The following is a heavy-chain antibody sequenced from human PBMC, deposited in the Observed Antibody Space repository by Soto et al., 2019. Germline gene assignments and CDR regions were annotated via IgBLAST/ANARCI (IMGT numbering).Heavy chain of an antibody. V-gene: IGHV4-31*03. Sequence: SETLSLTCTVSGGSISSGGYYWSWIRQHPGKGLEWIGYIYYSGSTYYNPSLKSRVTISVDTSKNQFSLKLSSVTAADTAVYYCARAIGYYYDSSGYYFGTPKFDYWGQGTLVTVSS. CDR1: GGSISSGGYY. CDR3: ARAIGYYYDSSGYYFGTPKFDY. CDR2: IYYSGST. D-gene: IGHD3-22*01. J-gene: IGHJ4*02.